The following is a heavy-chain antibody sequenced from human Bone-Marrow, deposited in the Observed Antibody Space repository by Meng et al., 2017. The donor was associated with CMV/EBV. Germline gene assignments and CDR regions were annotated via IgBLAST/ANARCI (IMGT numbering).Heavy chain of an antibody. CDR2: ISLYNGNT. D-gene: IGHD3-22*01. Sequence: CKASGYTFTHYAIGWGRQAPEQGLHYVGWISLYNGNTNYAQSLRGRVTMTTDTSTSTAYMELRSLGSDDTAVYYCARISYEVNLFDYWGQGTLVTVSS. CDR1: GYTFTHYA. CDR3: ARISYEVNLFDY. V-gene: IGHV1-18*01. J-gene: IGHJ4*02.